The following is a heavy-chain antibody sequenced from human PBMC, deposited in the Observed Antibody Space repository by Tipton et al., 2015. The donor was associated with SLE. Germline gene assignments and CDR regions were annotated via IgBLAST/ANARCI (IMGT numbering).Heavy chain of an antibody. CDR3: ARGGEPNAFDI. CDR2: LNGDGSHI. J-gene: IGHJ3*02. Sequence: QLVQSGGGVVQPGRSLRLSCAASGFTFSSYWMHWVRQAPGKGLVWVAGLNGDGSHIRYADSVKGRFVISRDNAKNTLDVQMNSLRADDTALYFCARGGEPNAFDIWGQGRMVTVSS. CDR1: GFTFSSYW. D-gene: IGHD1-14*01. V-gene: IGHV3-74*02.